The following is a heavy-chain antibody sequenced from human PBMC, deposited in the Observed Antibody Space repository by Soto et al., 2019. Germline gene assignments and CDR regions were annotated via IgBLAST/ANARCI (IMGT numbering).Heavy chain of an antibody. J-gene: IGHJ4*02. Sequence: QVQLVQSGAEVKKPGSSVKVSCKTSGDTFTSYVISWVRQAPGQGLEWVGGIIPLFKTTNYAQKFQGRVTITADESTNTAYMELSSLRSEDTAVYYCARNLVAVPGRYGDWGRGTLVTVSS. D-gene: IGHD6-19*01. CDR2: IIPLFKTT. CDR3: ARNLVAVPGRYGD. V-gene: IGHV1-69*01. CDR1: GDTFTSYV.